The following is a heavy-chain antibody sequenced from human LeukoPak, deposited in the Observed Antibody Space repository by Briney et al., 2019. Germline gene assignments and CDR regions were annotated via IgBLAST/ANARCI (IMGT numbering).Heavy chain of an antibody. V-gene: IGHV3-74*01. D-gene: IGHD3-22*01. CDR1: GFTLSSHW. CDR3: ARFYDSSGYYSDAFDI. J-gene: IGHJ3*02. Sequence: GGSLRLSCAASGFTLSSHWMYWVRQAPGKGLVWVSRISVDGNTIDYADSVKGRFTISRDNAENTLYLQMDSLRAEDTAVYYCARFYDSSGYYSDAFDIWGQGTMVTVSS. CDR2: ISVDGNTI.